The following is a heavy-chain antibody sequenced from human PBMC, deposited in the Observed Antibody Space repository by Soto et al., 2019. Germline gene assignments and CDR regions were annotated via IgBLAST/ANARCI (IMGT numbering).Heavy chain of an antibody. V-gene: IGHV3-30-3*01. D-gene: IGHD3-10*01. Sequence: QVQLVESGGGVVQPGRSLRLSCAASGFTFSNYIMHWVRQAPGKGLEWVEIILHDGNNKYYADTVKGRFTIYRDNSKNTLYLQMNSLRTEDTAIYYCARDDEGGSYCDLGYWGQGTLVTVSS. CDR2: ILHDGNNK. CDR1: GFTFSNYI. J-gene: IGHJ4*02. CDR3: ARDDEGGSYCDLGY.